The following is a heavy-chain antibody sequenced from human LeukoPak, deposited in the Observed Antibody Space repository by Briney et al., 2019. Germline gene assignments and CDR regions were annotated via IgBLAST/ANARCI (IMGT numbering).Heavy chain of an antibody. Sequence: ASVKVSCKASGGTFSSYAISWVRQAPGQGLEWMGGIIPIFGTANYAQKFQGRVTITADESTSTAYMELSSLRSEDTAVYYCARDCGGYPLGWFDPWGQGTLVTVSS. CDR3: ARDCGGYPLGWFDP. CDR2: IIPIFGTA. D-gene: IGHD5-12*01. V-gene: IGHV1-69*13. CDR1: GGTFSSYA. J-gene: IGHJ5*02.